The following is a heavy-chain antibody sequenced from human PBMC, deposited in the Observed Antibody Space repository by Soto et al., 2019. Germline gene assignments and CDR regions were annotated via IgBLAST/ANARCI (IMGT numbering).Heavy chain of an antibody. CDR2: INPNSRGT. V-gene: IGHV1-2*02. CDR3: SRSPPPDSKTNWFGP. Sequence: GASVKISCKASGYTFTDYYIHWVGHDPPQGLQWMGWINPNSRGTNYAQKFQGRVTMTRDTSISTAYMELSRLRSDDTSVYYFSRSPPPDSKTNWFGPWGQGTLVTVSS. J-gene: IGHJ5*01. CDR1: GYTFTDYY. D-gene: IGHD4-4*01.